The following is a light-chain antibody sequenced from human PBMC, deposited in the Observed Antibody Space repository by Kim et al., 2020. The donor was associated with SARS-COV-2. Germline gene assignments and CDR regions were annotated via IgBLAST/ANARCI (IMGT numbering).Light chain of an antibody. CDR2: WAS. CDR1: QSVLYSSNNKNY. V-gene: IGKV4-1*01. CDR3: QQYYGTPYT. Sequence: DIVMTQSPDSLAVSLGERATINCKSRQSVLYSSNNKNYLAWYQQKPGQPPKLLIYWASTRESGVPDRFSGSGSGTDFTLTISSLQAEDVAVYYCQQYYGTPYTFGQGTKLEI. J-gene: IGKJ2*01.